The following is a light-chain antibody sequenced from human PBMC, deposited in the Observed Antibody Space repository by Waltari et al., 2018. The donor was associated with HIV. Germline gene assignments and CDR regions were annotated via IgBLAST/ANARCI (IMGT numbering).Light chain of an antibody. CDR1: TLGDKY. Sequence: SYELTQPPSVSVSPGQTARITCSGDTLGDKYACWYQQKPGQAPVLVIYQDSKRPSGIPERFSGSNSGNTATLTISGTQAMDEADYYCQAWDSSTDVVFGGGTKLTVL. V-gene: IGLV3-1*01. CDR2: QDS. CDR3: QAWDSSTDVV. J-gene: IGLJ2*01.